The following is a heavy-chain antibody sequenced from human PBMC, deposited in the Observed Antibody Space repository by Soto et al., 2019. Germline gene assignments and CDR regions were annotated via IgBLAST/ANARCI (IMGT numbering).Heavy chain of an antibody. V-gene: IGHV4-38-2*02. CDR2: VYLSGVT. D-gene: IGHD6-6*01. Sequence: PSETLSLTCAVSGYSISSGYYWGCIRQSPGKGLEWIGSVYLSGVTYFNPSLKSRVTIPVDTSKNQFSLKLNSMTAADTAVYYCARDDRDSTSPTFDYWGQGVLVTVSS. CDR3: ARDDRDSTSPTFDY. J-gene: IGHJ4*02. CDR1: GYSISSGYY.